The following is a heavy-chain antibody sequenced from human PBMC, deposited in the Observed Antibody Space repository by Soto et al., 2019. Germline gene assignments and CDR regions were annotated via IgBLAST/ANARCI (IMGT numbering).Heavy chain of an antibody. CDR1: GFTFTSSA. CDR2: IVVGSGNT. D-gene: IGHD6-25*01. J-gene: IGHJ6*03. Sequence: ASVKVSCKASGFTFTSSAMQWVRQARGQRLEWIGWIVVGSGNTNYEQKFQERVTITRDMSTSTAYMELSSLRSEDTAVYYCAAEESSRLPPYYYYYMDVWGKGTTVTVSS. V-gene: IGHV1-58*02. CDR3: AAEESSRLPPYYYYYMDV.